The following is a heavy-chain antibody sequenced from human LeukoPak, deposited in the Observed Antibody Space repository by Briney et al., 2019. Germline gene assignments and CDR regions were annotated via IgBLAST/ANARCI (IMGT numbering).Heavy chain of an antibody. D-gene: IGHD3-16*01. V-gene: IGHV4-39*01. CDR2: IYYSGTT. CDR1: GDSISSSSYY. J-gene: IGHJ6*03. Sequence: SETLSLTCTVSGDSISSSSYYWGWIRQPPGKGLEWIGSIYYSGTTHYNPSLKSRVTISVDTSKNQFSLKLNSVTAADTAVYYCARVWDYYDYMDVWGKGTTVTVYS. CDR3: ARVWDYYDYMDV.